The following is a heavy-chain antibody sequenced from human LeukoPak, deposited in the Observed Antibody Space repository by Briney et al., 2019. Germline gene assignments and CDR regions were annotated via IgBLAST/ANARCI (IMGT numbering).Heavy chain of an antibody. J-gene: IGHJ4*02. Sequence: GASVKVSCKASGYTFTSYYMHWVRQAPGQGLEWMGWINPNSGGTNYAQKFQGRVTMTRDTSISTAYMELSRLRSDDTAVYYCARDSMYYDFWSGPLGPPDYWGQGTLVTVSS. D-gene: IGHD3-3*01. CDR3: ARDSMYYDFWSGPLGPPDY. CDR1: GYTFTSYY. CDR2: INPNSGGT. V-gene: IGHV1-2*02.